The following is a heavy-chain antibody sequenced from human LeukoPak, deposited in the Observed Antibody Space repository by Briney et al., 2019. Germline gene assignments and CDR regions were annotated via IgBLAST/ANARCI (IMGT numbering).Heavy chain of an antibody. D-gene: IGHD3-22*01. CDR1: GFTFSNYA. CDR2: INGGVGTT. CDR3: ATNVVTDAFDI. Sequence: GGSLRLSCAASGFTFSNYAMSWVRQAPGKGLEWVSGINGGVGTTYYVDSVKGRFTISRDNSKNTLFLQMNSLRAEDTAVYYCATNVVTDAFDIWGQGTMVTVSS. V-gene: IGHV3-23*01. J-gene: IGHJ3*02.